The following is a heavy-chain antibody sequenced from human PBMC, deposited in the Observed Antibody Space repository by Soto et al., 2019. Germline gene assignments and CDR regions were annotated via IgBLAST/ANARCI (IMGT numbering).Heavy chain of an antibody. D-gene: IGHD2-15*01. CDR1: GGTFSSYA. CDR3: ARVVVAATGYYFDY. V-gene: IGHV1-69*06. CDR2: IIPIFGTA. J-gene: IGHJ4*02. Sequence: SVKVSCKASGGTFSSYAISWVRQAPGQGLEWMGGIIPIFGTANYAQKFQGRVTITADKSTSTAYMELSSLRSEDTAVYYCARVVVAATGYYFDYWGKGTLVTVS.